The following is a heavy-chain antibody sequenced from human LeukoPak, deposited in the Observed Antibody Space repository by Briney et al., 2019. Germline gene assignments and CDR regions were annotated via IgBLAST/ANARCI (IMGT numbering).Heavy chain of an antibody. D-gene: IGHD3-16*02. Sequence: ASVKVSCKASGYTFTSYGISWVRQAPGQGLEWMGWISAYNGNTNYAQKLQGRVTMTTDTSTSTAYMELRSLRSDDTAVYYCARDENKDVRLGELSFPPNFDYWGQGTLVTVSS. V-gene: IGHV1-18*01. CDR3: ARDENKDVRLGELSFPPNFDY. J-gene: IGHJ4*02. CDR2: ISAYNGNT. CDR1: GYTFTSYG.